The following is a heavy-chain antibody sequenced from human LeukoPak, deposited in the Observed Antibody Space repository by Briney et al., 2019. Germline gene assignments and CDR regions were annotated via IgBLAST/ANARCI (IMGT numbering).Heavy chain of an antibody. CDR2: IYHSGRT. Sequence: SETLSLTCAVSGYSISSGYYWGWIRQPPGKGLGWIGSIYHSGRTYYNPSLKSRVTISVDTSKNQFSLKLSSVTAADTAVYYCAREDTRGNWFDPWGQGTLVTVSS. CDR3: AREDTRGNWFDP. CDR1: GYSISSGYY. V-gene: IGHV4-38-2*02. D-gene: IGHD5-18*01. J-gene: IGHJ5*02.